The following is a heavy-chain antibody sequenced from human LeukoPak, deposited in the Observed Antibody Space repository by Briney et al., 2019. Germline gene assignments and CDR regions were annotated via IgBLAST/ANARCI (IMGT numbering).Heavy chain of an antibody. J-gene: IGHJ4*02. CDR1: GFSFRSYG. V-gene: IGHV3-33*06. Sequence: GSLRLSCAASGFSFRSYGMHWVRQAPGKGLEWVAIIWHDGSRQEYADSVKGRFIVSRDNSRDTLDLQMSSLTAEDTAVYYCVKDGYCSGGSCYWPYFDSWGQGALVTVSS. CDR2: IWHDGSRQ. D-gene: IGHD2-15*01. CDR3: VKDGYCSGGSCYWPYFDS.